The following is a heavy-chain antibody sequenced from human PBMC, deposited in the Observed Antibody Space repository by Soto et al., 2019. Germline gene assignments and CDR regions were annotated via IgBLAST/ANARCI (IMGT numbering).Heavy chain of an antibody. CDR1: GFTLSGYA. CDR2: ISSNGVGT. CDR3: ARRAGPDFYYMDV. D-gene: IGHD6-13*01. J-gene: IGHJ6*03. Sequence: EVQLAESGGGLAQPGGSLRLSCAASGFTLSGYAMDWVRQAPGKGLEYVSGISSNGVGTYYAISVQGRFTISRANSNNTVYVQMGSLRPQDMAVYYCARRAGPDFYYMDVWGKGTTVTVSS. V-gene: IGHV3-64*01.